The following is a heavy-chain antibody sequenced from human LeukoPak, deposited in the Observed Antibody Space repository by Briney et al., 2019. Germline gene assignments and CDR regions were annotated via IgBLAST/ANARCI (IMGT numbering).Heavy chain of an antibody. J-gene: IGHJ4*02. CDR1: GFTVSSNY. V-gene: IGHV3-66*01. Sequence: PGGSLRLSCAASGFTVSSNYMSWVRQAPGKGLEWVSVIYSGGSTYYADSVKGRFTISRDNSKNTLYLQMNSLRAEDTAVYYCARDSNPYSSGWYFGYWGQGTLVTVSS. CDR3: ARDSNPYSSGWYFGY. CDR2: IYSGGST. D-gene: IGHD6-19*01.